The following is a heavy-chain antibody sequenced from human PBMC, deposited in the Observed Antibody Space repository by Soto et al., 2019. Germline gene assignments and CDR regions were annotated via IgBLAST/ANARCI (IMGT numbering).Heavy chain of an antibody. D-gene: IGHD4-17*01. Sequence: PSETLSLTCTVSGGSISSGGYYWSWIRQHPGKGLEWIGYIYYSGSTYYNPSLKSRVTISVDTSKNQFSLKLSSVTAADTAVYYCAGQPPPYGGNSGAFDIWGQGTMVTVAS. CDR2: IYYSGST. V-gene: IGHV4-31*03. J-gene: IGHJ3*02. CDR1: GGSISSGGYY. CDR3: AGQPPPYGGNSGAFDI.